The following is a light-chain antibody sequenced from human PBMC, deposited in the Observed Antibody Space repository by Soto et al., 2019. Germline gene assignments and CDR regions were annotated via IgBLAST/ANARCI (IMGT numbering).Light chain of an antibody. J-gene: IGKJ2*01. V-gene: IGKV1-33*01. CDR2: DAS. CDR1: QAVSDY. CDR3: QQYTT. Sequence: DIQMTQSPSSLSASVGDRVTITCQASQAVSDYLNWYQQKPGKAPKLLIYDASNLETGVPARFSGSGSGTDFTFTISSLQPEEIATYYCQQYTTFRQGTKLEIK.